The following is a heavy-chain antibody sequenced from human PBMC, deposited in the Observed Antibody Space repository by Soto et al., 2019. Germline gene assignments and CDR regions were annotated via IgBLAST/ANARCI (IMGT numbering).Heavy chain of an antibody. D-gene: IGHD6-13*01. CDR1: GYTFTSYD. J-gene: IGHJ6*03. CDR3: ARGGYSSSWYSNYYYYYFDV. CDR2: MNPNSGNT. Sequence: ASVKVSCKASGYTFTSYDINWVRQATGQGLEWMGWMNPNSGNTGYAQKFQGRVTMTRNTSISTAYMELSSLRSEDTAVYYCARGGYSSSWYSNYYYYYFDVWRKGTTVIVAS. V-gene: IGHV1-8*01.